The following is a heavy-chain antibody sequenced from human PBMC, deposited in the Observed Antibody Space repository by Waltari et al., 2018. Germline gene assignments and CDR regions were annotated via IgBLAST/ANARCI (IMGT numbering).Heavy chain of an antibody. V-gene: IGHV4-39*01. CDR1: GGSISTKSHF. Sequence: QLQLQESGPGLVKPSETLSLSCSVYGGSISTKSHFWGWIRQPPGPGLQWIGTISYTGATYYSPSLKSRVTLSRDTSKNQLSLKLGSVTAADTAMYYCATYIGASVGTAAFDVWGQGTMVTVS. D-gene: IGHD5-12*01. J-gene: IGHJ3*01. CDR3: ATYIGASVGTAAFDV. CDR2: ISYTGAT.